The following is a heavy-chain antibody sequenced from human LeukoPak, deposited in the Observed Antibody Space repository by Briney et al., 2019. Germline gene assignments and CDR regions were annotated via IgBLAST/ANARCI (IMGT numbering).Heavy chain of an antibody. CDR3: ARDAKSRYCSGGSCYPLAFDI. D-gene: IGHD2-15*01. V-gene: IGHV4-59*01. CDR1: GGSISSYY. Sequence: PSETLSLTCTVSGGSISSYYWSWIRQPPGKGLEWIGYIYYSGSTNYNPSLKGRVTISVDTSKNQYSLKLSSVTAADTAVYYCARDAKSRYCSGGSCYPLAFDIWGQGTMVTVSS. J-gene: IGHJ3*02. CDR2: IYYSGST.